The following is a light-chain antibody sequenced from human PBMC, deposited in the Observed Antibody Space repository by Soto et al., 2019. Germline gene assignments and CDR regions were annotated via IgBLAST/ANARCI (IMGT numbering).Light chain of an antibody. CDR2: EVS. J-gene: IGLJ2*01. CDR1: SSDVGGYNY. CDR3: SSYAGSKTL. Sequence: QSVLTQPPSASGSPGQSVTISCTGTSSDVGGYNYVSWYQQHPGKAPKLMIYEVSKRPSGVPDRFSGSKSGNTASLTVSGLQAEDEADYYCSSYAGSKTLFGGGTNSPS. V-gene: IGLV2-8*01.